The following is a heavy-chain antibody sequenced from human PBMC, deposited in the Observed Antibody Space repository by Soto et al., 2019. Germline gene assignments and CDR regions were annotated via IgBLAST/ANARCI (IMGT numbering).Heavy chain of an antibody. V-gene: IGHV1-18*01. CDR1: GYTFTNYG. D-gene: IGHD6-13*01. J-gene: IGHJ6*02. Sequence: QVQLVQSGAELKKPGASVKVSCKASGYTFTNYGISWVRQATGQGLEWMGWINTYHGNTKYAQKPQGRVTMTKDTPTSTAYMELTSLRSDDTAVYYCARSPGYSASWGYFYYGMKIWGQGTTVIVSS. CDR3: ARSPGYSASWGYFYYGMKI. CDR2: INTYHGNT.